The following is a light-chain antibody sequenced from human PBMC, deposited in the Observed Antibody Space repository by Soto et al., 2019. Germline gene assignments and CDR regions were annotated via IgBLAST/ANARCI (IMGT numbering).Light chain of an antibody. CDR3: QVYTTSPQT. CDR2: DAS. Sequence: IQMTHSPSTPPASFGGGVTITFRASQRISTWLAWYQQTPGKAPKLLISDASSLETGVPSRFSGSGSGTDFTLTISRLEPEDFAVYYCQVYTTSPQTFGQGTKVDI. CDR1: QRISTW. V-gene: IGKV1-5*01. J-gene: IGKJ1*01.